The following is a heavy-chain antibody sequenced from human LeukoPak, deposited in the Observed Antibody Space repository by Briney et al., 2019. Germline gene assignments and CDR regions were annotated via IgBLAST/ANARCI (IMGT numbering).Heavy chain of an antibody. CDR2: ISSSSSYI. CDR3: ASSYYDILTGYDAFDI. D-gene: IGHD3-9*01. Sequence: GGSLRLSCAASGFTFSSYSMNWVRQAPGKGLEWVSSISSSSSYIYYADSVKGRFTISRDNARNSLYLQMNSLRAEDTAVYYCASSYYDILTGYDAFDIWGQGTMVTVSS. J-gene: IGHJ3*02. V-gene: IGHV3-21*01. CDR1: GFTFSSYS.